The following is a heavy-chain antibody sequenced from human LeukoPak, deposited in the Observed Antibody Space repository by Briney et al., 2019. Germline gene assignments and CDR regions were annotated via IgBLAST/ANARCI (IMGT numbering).Heavy chain of an antibody. V-gene: IGHV3-21*01. D-gene: IGHD6-13*01. CDR1: RFTFSSYS. CDR3: ARDSIQQQLVLEDRGYPYYFEH. Sequence: GGSLRLSCAASRFTFSSYSMNWVRQAPGKGLEWVSSISSSGNYIYYADSVKGRFTISRDNAKNSLYLQMNSLRAEDTAVYYCARDSIQQQLVLEDRGYPYYFEHWGQGTLITVSS. J-gene: IGHJ4*02. CDR2: ISSSGNYI.